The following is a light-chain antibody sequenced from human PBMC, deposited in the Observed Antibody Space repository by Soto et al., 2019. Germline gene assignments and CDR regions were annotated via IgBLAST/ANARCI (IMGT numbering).Light chain of an antibody. V-gene: IGLV1-44*01. Sequence: QSVLTQPPSASGTPGQRVTISCSGGSSNIGRDTVNWYQHFPGTAPKVLIYSNNQRPSGVPDRFSGSKSGTSASLAISGLQSEDEADYYCAVWDDSLNGLVFGGGTKLTVL. CDR2: SNN. CDR1: SSNIGRDT. CDR3: AVWDDSLNGLV. J-gene: IGLJ3*02.